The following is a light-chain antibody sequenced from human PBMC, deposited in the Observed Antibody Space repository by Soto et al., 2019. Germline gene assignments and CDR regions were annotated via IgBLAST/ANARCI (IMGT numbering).Light chain of an antibody. CDR2: EVV. V-gene: IGLV2-8*01. Sequence: QSVLTQPPSASGSPGQSVTISCTGTKNDIGVYDFVSWYQHHPGKAPRLIIYEVVQRPSGVPERFSGSKSGNTASLTVSGLQAADEADYFCKSYAGSNTYVFGRGTKVAVL. CDR1: KNDIGVYDF. J-gene: IGLJ1*01. CDR3: KSYAGSNTYV.